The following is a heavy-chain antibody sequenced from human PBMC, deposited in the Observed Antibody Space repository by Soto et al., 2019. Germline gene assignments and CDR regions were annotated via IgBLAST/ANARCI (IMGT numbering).Heavy chain of an antibody. D-gene: IGHD6-13*01. Sequence: SVKVSCKASGGTFSSYAISWVRQAPGQGLEWMGGIIPIFGTAIYPQNFQGRVTITADESTSTAYMELSSLRSEDTAVYYCARVIGPYSSSWYLRYYYYYGMDVWGQGTTVTVSS. CDR1: GGTFSSYA. V-gene: IGHV1-69*13. CDR3: ARVIGPYSSSWYLRYYYYYGMDV. J-gene: IGHJ6*02. CDR2: IIPIFGTA.